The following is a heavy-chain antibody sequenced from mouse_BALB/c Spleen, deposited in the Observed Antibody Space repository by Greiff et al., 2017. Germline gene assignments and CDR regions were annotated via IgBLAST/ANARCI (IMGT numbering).Heavy chain of an antibody. CDR3: ARRSPGGWYFDV. CDR2: ISSGSSTI. J-gene: IGHJ1*01. Sequence: EVQVVESGGGLVQPGGSRKLSCAASGFTFSSFGMHWVRQAPEKGLEWVAYISSGSSTIYYADTVKGRFTISRDNPKNTLFLQMTSLRSEDTAMYYCARRSPGGWYFDVWGAGTTVTVSS. CDR1: GFTFSSFG. V-gene: IGHV5-17*02.